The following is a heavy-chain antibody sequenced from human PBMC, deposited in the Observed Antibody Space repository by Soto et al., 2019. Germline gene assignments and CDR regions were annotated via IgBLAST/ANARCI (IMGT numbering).Heavy chain of an antibody. D-gene: IGHD2-2*01. J-gene: IGHJ6*02. CDR1: GFTFRNYA. CDR2: ISYDGSNK. Sequence: SLRLSCAASGFTFRNYAMHWVRQAPGKGLEWVAVISYDGSNKYYADSVKGRFTISRDNSKNTLYLQMNSLRAEDTAVYYGAKDLCSSSSCYYNYGMDVWGQGTTVTVSS. V-gene: IGHV3-30*18. CDR3: AKDLCSSSSCYYNYGMDV.